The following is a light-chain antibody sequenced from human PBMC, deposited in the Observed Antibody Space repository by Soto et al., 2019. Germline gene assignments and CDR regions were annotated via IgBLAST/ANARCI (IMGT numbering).Light chain of an antibody. V-gene: IGKV3-20*01. CDR1: QSVSSSH. CDR2: GAS. Sequence: EIVLTQSPGSLSLSPGERATLSCRASQSVSSSHLAWYQQKPGQAPRLLIYGASSRATGIPDRFSGRGSGTDFTLTISRLEPEDSAVYYCQHYGSSPPCTFGQGTKLEIK. J-gene: IGKJ2*02. CDR3: QHYGSSPPCT.